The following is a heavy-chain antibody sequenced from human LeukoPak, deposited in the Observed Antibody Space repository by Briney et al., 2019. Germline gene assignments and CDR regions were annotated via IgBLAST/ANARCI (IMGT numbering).Heavy chain of an antibody. Sequence: ASVKVSCKASGYTFTSYYMHWVRQAPGQGLEWMGIINPNGGSTSYAQKFQGRVTMTRDTSTSTVYMELSSLRSEDTAVYYCARTRIAVADYYYYYGMDVWGQGTTVTVSS. V-gene: IGHV1-46*01. D-gene: IGHD6-19*01. CDR3: ARTRIAVADYYYYYGMDV. CDR2: INPNGGST. J-gene: IGHJ6*02. CDR1: GYTFTSYY.